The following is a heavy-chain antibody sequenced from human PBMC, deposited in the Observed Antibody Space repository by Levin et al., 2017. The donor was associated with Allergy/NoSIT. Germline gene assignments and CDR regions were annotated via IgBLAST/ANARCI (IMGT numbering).Heavy chain of an antibody. J-gene: IGHJ4*02. Sequence: GESLKISCSVSGFTFSTFAMHWVRQTPEKGLEFVSAITSSGGDTYYADFVKGRFTISRDNFKNTLYLQMSSLRPDDTALYYCVKGASSGWPTPTRYYFDSWGQGTLVTVSS. CDR3: VKGASSGWPTPTRYYFDS. CDR1: GFTFSTFA. V-gene: IGHV3-64D*06. CDR2: ITSSGGDT. D-gene: IGHD6-19*01.